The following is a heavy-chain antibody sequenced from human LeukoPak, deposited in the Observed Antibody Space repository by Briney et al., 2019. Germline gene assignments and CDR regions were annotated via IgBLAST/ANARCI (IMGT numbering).Heavy chain of an antibody. Sequence: SETLSLTCTVSGDSISISNYCWGWIRQPPGKGLEWIANIYYPGTTYLNPSLKSRVTISVDTSKTQFSLRLSSVTAADTAVYYCGRLSTGFYHNYYFDYWGQGTLVTVSS. V-gene: IGHV4-39*01. D-gene: IGHD3-9*01. CDR2: IYYPGTT. CDR1: GDSISISNYC. J-gene: IGHJ4*02. CDR3: GRLSTGFYHNYYFDY.